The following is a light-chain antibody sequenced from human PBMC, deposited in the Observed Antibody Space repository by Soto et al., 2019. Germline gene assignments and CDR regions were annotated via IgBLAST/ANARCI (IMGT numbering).Light chain of an antibody. V-gene: IGLV7-46*01. J-gene: IGLJ2*01. CDR3: LLFYSGPGV. Sequence: QAVVTQEPSLTVSPGETVTLTCGSSTGAVTSGHYSYWCQQKPGQAPRTLIYHTSNKHSWTPARFSGSLFGGKAALTLSGAQPEDEAEYYCLLFYSGPGVFGGGTKLTVL. CDR2: HTS. CDR1: TGAVTSGHY.